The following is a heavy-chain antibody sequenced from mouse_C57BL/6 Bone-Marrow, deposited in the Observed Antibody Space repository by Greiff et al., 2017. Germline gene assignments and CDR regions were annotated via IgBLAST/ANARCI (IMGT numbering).Heavy chain of an antibody. D-gene: IGHD2-3*01. Sequence: VQLQQSGAELLRPGASVKLSCTASGFNIKDDYIHWVKQRPEQGLEWIGWIDPEIGDTEYASKFQGKAPITSDTSSNTAYLQLSSLTSEDTAVYYCSSFDGNYFDFWGQGTPLTVAS. CDR2: IDPEIGDT. CDR3: SSFDGNYFDF. V-gene: IGHV14-4*01. CDR1: GFNIKDDY. J-gene: IGHJ2*01.